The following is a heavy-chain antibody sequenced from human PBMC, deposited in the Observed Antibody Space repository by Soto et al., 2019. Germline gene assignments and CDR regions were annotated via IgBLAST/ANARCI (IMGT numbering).Heavy chain of an antibody. J-gene: IGHJ5*02. Sequence: QVQLQQWGAGLLKPSETLSLTCAVYGGSFSGYYWSWIRQPPGKGLEWIGEINHSGSTNYNPSLKSRVNISVDTSKNQFSLKLSSVTAADTAVYYCARGPAAGTFSVWFDPWGQGTLVTVSS. V-gene: IGHV4-34*01. CDR3: ARGPAAGTFSVWFDP. D-gene: IGHD6-13*01. CDR2: INHSGST. CDR1: GGSFSGYY.